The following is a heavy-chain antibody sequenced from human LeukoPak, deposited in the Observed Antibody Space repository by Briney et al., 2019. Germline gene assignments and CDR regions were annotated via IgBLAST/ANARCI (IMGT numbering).Heavy chain of an antibody. CDR3: ARGARAGYNLEPFDY. CDR1: GASITSYY. D-gene: IGHD5-24*01. Sequence: PSETLSLTCTVSGASITSYYWHWIRQPPGRGLEWIGYIYYSGSTKYNPSLKSRVTMSVDTSKNQFSLKLSSVTAADTAVYYCARGARAGYNLEPFDYWGQGTLVTVSS. V-gene: IGHV4-59*08. CDR2: IYYSGST. J-gene: IGHJ4*02.